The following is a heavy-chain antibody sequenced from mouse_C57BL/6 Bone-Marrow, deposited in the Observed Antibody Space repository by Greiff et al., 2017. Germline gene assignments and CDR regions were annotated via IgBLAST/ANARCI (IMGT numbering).Heavy chain of an antibody. CDR3: ARWGLLRWYFDV. D-gene: IGHD1-1*01. CDR1: GYTFTSYW. V-gene: IGHV1-64*01. CDR2: IHPNSGST. Sequence: QVQLQQPGAELVKPGASVKLSCKASGYTFTSYWMHWVKQRPGQGLEWIGMIHPNSGSTNYNEKFKSKATLTVDKSSSTAYMQLSSLTSEDSAVYDCARWGLLRWYFDVWGTGTTVTVSS. J-gene: IGHJ1*03.